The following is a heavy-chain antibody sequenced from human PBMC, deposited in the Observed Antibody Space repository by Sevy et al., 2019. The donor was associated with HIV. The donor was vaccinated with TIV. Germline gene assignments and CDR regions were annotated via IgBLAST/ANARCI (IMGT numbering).Heavy chain of an antibody. Sequence: GSLRLSCATSGFALSNYYAMHWVRQAPGKGLEWVALISYDGSDKYYADSVKGRFTISRDNFKNTLYLQMNSLTTEDTAVYYCARPRANYVDHYFFYAMDVWGQGTTVTVSS. V-gene: IGHV3-30-3*01. D-gene: IGHD4-17*01. J-gene: IGHJ6*02. CDR2: ISYDGSDK. CDR3: ARPRANYVDHYFFYAMDV. CDR1: GFALSNYYA.